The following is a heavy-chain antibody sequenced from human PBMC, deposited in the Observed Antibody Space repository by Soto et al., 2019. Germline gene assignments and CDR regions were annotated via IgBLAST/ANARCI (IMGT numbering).Heavy chain of an antibody. J-gene: IGHJ5*02. Sequence: QVQLQESGPGLVEPSQTLSLACAVSGGSISSGGYYWSWIRQHPGKGLEWIGYIDYTGSTYYNPSLKSRVTISVDTSKNQFSLKLSSVTAADTAVYYCARVQTGYDYVWGSYRQGWFDPWGQGTLVTVSS. CDR1: GGSISSGGYY. CDR3: ARVQTGYDYVWGSYRQGWFDP. D-gene: IGHD3-16*02. V-gene: IGHV4-31*11. CDR2: IDYTGST.